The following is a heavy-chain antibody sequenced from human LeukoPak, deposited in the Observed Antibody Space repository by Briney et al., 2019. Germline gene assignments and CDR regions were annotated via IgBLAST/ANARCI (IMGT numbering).Heavy chain of an antibody. J-gene: IGHJ4*02. CDR1: GFTFSSYA. V-gene: IGHV3-30*04. CDR3: ARELEMATNAFDY. Sequence: PGGSLRLSCAASGFTFSSYAMHWVRQAPGKGLEWVAVISYDGSNKYYADSVKGRFTISRDNSQNTLYLQTNSLRAEDTAVYYCARELEMATNAFDYWGQGTLVTVSS. CDR2: ISYDGSNK. D-gene: IGHD5-24*01.